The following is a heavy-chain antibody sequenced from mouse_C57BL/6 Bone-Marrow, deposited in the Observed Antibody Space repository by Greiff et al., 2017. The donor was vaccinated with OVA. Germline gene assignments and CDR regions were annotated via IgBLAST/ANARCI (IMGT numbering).Heavy chain of an antibody. Sequence: QVQLKESGAELVRPGTSVKVSCKASGYAFTNYLIEWVKQRPGQGLEWIGVINPGSGGTNYNEKFKGKATLTADKSSSTAYMQLSSLTSEDSAVYFCARMGSFAYWGQGTLVTVSA. CDR3: ARMGSFAY. CDR1: GYAFTNYL. CDR2: INPGSGGT. D-gene: IGHD4-1*01. J-gene: IGHJ3*01. V-gene: IGHV1-54*01.